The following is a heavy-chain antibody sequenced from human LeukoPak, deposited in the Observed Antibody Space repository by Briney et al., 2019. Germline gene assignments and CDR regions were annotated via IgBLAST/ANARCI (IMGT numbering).Heavy chain of an antibody. J-gene: IGHJ6*02. D-gene: IGHD3-16*01. Sequence: GGSLRLSCAASGFTFNTYHMYWVRQGPGKGLEWVAVISYDGSNKYYADSVKGRFTISRDNSKNTLYLQMNSLRAEDTAVYYCAKDLARDPYYYYGMDVWGQGTTVTVSS. V-gene: IGHV3-30*18. CDR1: GFTFNTYH. CDR3: AKDLARDPYYYYGMDV. CDR2: ISYDGSNK.